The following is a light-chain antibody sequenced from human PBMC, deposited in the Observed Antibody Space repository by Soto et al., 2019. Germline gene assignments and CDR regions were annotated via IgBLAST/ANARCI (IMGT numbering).Light chain of an antibody. V-gene: IGLV1-44*01. J-gene: IGLJ3*02. CDR3: AAWDDSMNGWV. Sequence: HSVLTQPPSASGTPGQRVTISCSGSSSNIGSNTVNWYQQLPGTAPKLLIYSNNQRPSGVPDRFSGSKAGTSASLAISGLXXEDEXDYYCAAWDDSMNGWVFGGGTKLTVL. CDR1: SSNIGSNT. CDR2: SNN.